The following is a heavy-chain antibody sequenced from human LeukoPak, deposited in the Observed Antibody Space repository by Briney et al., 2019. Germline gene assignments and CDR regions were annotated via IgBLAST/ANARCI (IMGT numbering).Heavy chain of an antibody. D-gene: IGHD6-13*01. CDR2: MSKDGNNE. Sequence: PGRSLRLSCVASGFSFSNYGMHWVRQAPGKGLEWVAVMSKDGNNEYYADSAKGRFTISRDNSKNTLYLQMNSLRAEDTAVYYCAKGIAATWRYLDSWGQGTLVTVSS. V-gene: IGHV3-30*18. CDR3: AKGIAATWRYLDS. CDR1: GFSFSNYG. J-gene: IGHJ4*02.